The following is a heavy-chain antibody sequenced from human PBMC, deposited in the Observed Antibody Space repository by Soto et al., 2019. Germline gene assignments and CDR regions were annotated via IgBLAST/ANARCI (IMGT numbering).Heavy chain of an antibody. D-gene: IGHD3-22*01. CDR3: PRSDDNRGPFAY. CDR1: GFTFSSYS. J-gene: IGHJ1*01. CDR2: ISSSSSYI. V-gene: IGHV3-21*01. Sequence: GGSLRLSCAASGFTFSSYSMNWVRQAPGKGLEWVSSISSSSSYIYYADSVKGRFTISRDNAKNSLYLQMNSLRAEDTAVYYFPRSDDNRGPFAYCGQGTLVIVSS.